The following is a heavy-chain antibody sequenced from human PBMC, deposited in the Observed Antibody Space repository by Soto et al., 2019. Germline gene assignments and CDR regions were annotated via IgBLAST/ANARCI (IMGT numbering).Heavy chain of an antibody. CDR3: AKDRDISSAGYYFDY. CDR1: GFTFSRYG. CDR2: VSFDGSDK. D-gene: IGHD6-13*01. V-gene: IGHV3-30*18. Sequence: QPGGSLRLSCAASGFTFSRYGMHWVRQAPGKGLEWVAVVSFDGSDKYYADSVKGRFTISRDKSKNTLFLQMNCLRVEDTAVYFCAKDRDISSAGYYFDYWGQGTLVTV. J-gene: IGHJ4*02.